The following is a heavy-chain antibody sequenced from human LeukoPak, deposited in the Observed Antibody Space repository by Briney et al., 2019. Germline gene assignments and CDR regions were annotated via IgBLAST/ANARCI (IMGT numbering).Heavy chain of an antibody. CDR1: GGSISSYY. CDR2: IYTSGST. V-gene: IGHV4-4*09. CDR3: ARLISSWDYFDY. J-gene: IGHJ4*02. Sequence: SETLSLTCTVSGGSISSYYWSWIRQPPGKGLEWIGYIYTSGSTNYNPSLKSRVTISVDTSKNQFSLKLSSVTAADTAVYYCARLISSWDYFDYWGQGTLVTVSS. D-gene: IGHD6-13*01.